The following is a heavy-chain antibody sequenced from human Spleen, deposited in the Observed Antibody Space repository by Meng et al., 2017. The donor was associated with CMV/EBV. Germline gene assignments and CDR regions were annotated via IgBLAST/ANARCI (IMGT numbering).Heavy chain of an antibody. J-gene: IGHJ4*02. CDR1: GYFFTAHW. V-gene: IGHV5-51*01. D-gene: IGHD3-16*01. CDR2: MYPGDSGDSDI. CDR3: VRHGRVRAYFDY. Sequence: KVSCKASGYFFTAHWIAWVRQMPGKGLECMGIMYPGDSGDSDIRYSPSFEGQVTMSADKSSRTAYLQWSRLKASDTAIYYCVRHGRVRAYFDYWGQGTLVTVSS.